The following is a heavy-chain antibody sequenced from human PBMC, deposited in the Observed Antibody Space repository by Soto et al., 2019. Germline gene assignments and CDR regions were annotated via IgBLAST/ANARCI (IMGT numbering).Heavy chain of an antibody. V-gene: IGHV4-39*01. CDR3: ARRQRGVSAAMGPFDY. CDR1: GGSISSNIYY. CDR2: IYYSGTT. Sequence: QLQLQESGPGLVKPSETLSLTCTVSGGSISSNIYYWGWIRQPPGKGLEWIGSIYYSGTTYYNPSLKSRVTISVDTSENQFSLKLSSVTAADTAVYYCARRQRGVSAAMGPFDYWGQGTLVTVSS. J-gene: IGHJ4*02. D-gene: IGHD2-2*01.